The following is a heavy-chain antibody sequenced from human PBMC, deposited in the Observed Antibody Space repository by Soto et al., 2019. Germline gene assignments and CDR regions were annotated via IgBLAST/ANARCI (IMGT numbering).Heavy chain of an antibody. Sequence: QVQLQESAPGLVRPSETLSLTCTVSGDSLSTYYWRWIRQPAGERLEWIGRIHDTGRTNYNPSLQSRVTMSVDTSKNQFSLRVNSVTAADTAVYYCARESVSGTYRFDSWGQGTLVTVSS. CDR3: ARESVSGTYRFDS. CDR1: GDSLSTYY. J-gene: IGHJ4*02. D-gene: IGHD3-16*02. V-gene: IGHV4-4*07. CDR2: IHDTGRT.